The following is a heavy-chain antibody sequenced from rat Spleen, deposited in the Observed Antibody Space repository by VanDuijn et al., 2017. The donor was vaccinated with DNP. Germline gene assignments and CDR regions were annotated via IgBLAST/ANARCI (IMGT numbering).Heavy chain of an antibody. J-gene: IGHJ2*01. D-gene: IGHD4-3*01. CDR2: ISLDGGDS. Sequence: EVHLVESGGDLVQPGRSLKLSCAASGFTFSAYYMAWVRQAPTRGLEWVAYISLDGGDSYYADSVKGRFSISRDNAKSTLYLQMNSLRSEDMATYYCARYYSGFNFFDYWGQGVMVTVSS. V-gene: IGHV5-22*01. CDR3: ARYYSGFNFFDY. CDR1: GFTFSAYY.